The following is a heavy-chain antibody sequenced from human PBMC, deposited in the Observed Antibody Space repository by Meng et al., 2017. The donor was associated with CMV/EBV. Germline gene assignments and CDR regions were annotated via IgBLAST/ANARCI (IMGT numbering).Heavy chain of an antibody. CDR1: SYNSYC. D-gene: IGHD2-2*01. V-gene: IGHV4-34*01. J-gene: IGHJ4*02. CDR2: NNHNGRT. Sequence: SYNSYCWDWNREPPGKRLEWIGKNNHNGRTDYNPSLKSRVASSVDTTKNQFSLKLSSVTAADTAVYYCARGGHYCSSTSCSPLSYFDYWGQGTLVTVSS. CDR3: ARGGHYCSSTSCSPLSYFDY.